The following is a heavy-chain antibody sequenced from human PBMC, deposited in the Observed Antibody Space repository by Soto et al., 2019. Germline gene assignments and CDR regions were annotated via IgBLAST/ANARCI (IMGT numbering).Heavy chain of an antibody. CDR2: INPNSGGT. J-gene: IGHJ6*02. CDR1: GYTLTGNY. Sequence: ATSAKLTCKASGYTLTGNYMHWVRQDPGQGLEWMGWINPNSGGTNYAQKFQGRVTMTRDTSISTAYMELSRLRSDDTAVYYCARVSRDYNYYYYGMDVWGQGTTVTVSS. D-gene: IGHD4-17*01. V-gene: IGHV1-2*02. CDR3: ARVSRDYNYYYYGMDV.